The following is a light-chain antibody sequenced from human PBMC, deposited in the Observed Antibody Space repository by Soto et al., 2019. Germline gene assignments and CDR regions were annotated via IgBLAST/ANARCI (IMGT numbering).Light chain of an antibody. CDR3: ATWDDILRGV. Sequence: QSVLTQPPSASGTPGQRVTISCSGSGSNIGRNFVSWYQQLPGAAPKLLIYSNNQRPSGVPDRFSGSKSGTSASLAISEVRSEDEPDYYCATWDDILRGVFGGGTKVTVL. J-gene: IGLJ2*01. V-gene: IGLV1-47*02. CDR1: GSNIGRNF. CDR2: SNN.